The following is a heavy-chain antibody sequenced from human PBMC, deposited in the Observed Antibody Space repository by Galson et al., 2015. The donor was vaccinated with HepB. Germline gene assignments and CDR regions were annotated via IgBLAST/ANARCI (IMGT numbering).Heavy chain of an antibody. Sequence: CAISGDSVSSNSASWNWIRQSPSRGLEWLGRTYYGSEWSNDYTLSMKSRITITPDTSKNQFSLQLTSVTPEDTAVYYCARDDYGGNTFDSWGQGTLVTVPS. J-gene: IGHJ4*02. V-gene: IGHV6-1*01. D-gene: IGHD4-23*01. CDR3: ARDDYGGNTFDS. CDR2: TYYGSEWSN. CDR1: GDSVSSNSAS.